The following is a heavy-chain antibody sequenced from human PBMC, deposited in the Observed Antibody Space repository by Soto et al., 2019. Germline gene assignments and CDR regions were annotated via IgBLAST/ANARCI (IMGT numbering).Heavy chain of an antibody. J-gene: IGHJ4*02. D-gene: IGHD3-10*01. CDR3: ARVLLWFGEHNEGFDY. CDR1: GFTFSSYA. CDR2: ISYDGSNK. V-gene: IGHV3-30-3*01. Sequence: GGSLRLSCAASGFTFSSYAMHWVRQAPGKGLEWVAVISYDGSNKYYADSVKGRFTISRDNSKNTLYLRMNSLRAEDTAVYYCARVLLWFGEHNEGFDYWGQGTLVTVSS.